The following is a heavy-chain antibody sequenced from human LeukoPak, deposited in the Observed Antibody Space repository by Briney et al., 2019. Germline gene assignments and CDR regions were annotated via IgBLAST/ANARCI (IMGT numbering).Heavy chain of an antibody. J-gene: IGHJ4*02. V-gene: IGHV3-74*03. Sequence: TGGSLRLSCVVAPFSSGRLWNEWVRQAPGKGLMWVSRISPDGSTILYADSVKGRFTISRDNAKNTLYLQMNSLGAADTAVYYCTTVLSRKRYNPSDYWGQGTLVTVSS. D-gene: IGHD5-24*01. CDR3: TTVLSRKRYNPSDY. CDR1: PFSSGRLW. CDR2: ISPDGSTI.